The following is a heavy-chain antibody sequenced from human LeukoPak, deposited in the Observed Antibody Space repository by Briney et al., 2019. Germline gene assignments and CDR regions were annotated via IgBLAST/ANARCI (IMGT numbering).Heavy chain of an antibody. CDR3: AREATGGSYDY. J-gene: IGHJ4*02. CDR2: IYSGGST. V-gene: IGHV3-66*02. CDR1: GFAVSSSY. Sequence: GGSLRLSCAASGFAVSSSYMSWVRQAPGKGLEWVSVIYSGGSTYYADSVKGRFTISRDNSKNTLYLQMNSLRAEDTAVYYCAREATGGSYDYWGQGTLVTVSS. D-gene: IGHD3-16*01.